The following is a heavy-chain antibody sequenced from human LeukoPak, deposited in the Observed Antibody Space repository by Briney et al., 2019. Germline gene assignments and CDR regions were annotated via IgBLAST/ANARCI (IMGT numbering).Heavy chain of an antibody. CDR3: ASSRYYYGAGSTNWFDP. CDR2: IYSGST. D-gene: IGHD3-10*01. Sequence: SETLSLTCTVSGGSITSDVYYWSWIRQHPGKGLEWIGYIYSGSTSYNPSHKSRVTISVDTSKNQFSLSLTSVTAADTAVYYCASSRYYYGAGSTNWFDPWGQGTPVTVSS. J-gene: IGHJ5*02. V-gene: IGHV4-31*03. CDR1: GGSITSDVYY.